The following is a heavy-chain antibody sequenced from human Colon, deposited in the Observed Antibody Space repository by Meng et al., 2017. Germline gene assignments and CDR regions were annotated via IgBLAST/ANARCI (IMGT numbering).Heavy chain of an antibody. J-gene: IGHJ4*02. CDR1: GATLSNSN. V-gene: IGHV1-69*02. CDR2: VIHILGIA. D-gene: IGHD3-16*01. CDR3: ARDPGGFDY. Sequence: QVQLVQSGIEVKKPGSSVKVSCSASGATLSNSNISCVRQAPGQGLEWMGRVIHILGIAKYEQTFQGRITITEDKSTNKAYMELSSLRSEDTAVYFCARDPGGFDYWGQGTLVTVSS.